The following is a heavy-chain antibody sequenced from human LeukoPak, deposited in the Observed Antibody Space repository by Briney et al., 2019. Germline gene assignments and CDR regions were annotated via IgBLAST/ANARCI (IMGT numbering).Heavy chain of an antibody. CDR1: GFTFSNYY. CDR2: ISSSGSPI. V-gene: IGHV3-11*04. J-gene: IGHJ4*02. Sequence: GGSLRLSCAASGFTFSNYYMNWVRQAPGKGLEWVSYISSSGSPIYYADSVKGRFTISRDNAENSLYLQMNSLRVEDTAVYYCTRASTTRYTPDYWGQRTLVTVSS. D-gene: IGHD6-13*01. CDR3: TRASTTRYTPDY.